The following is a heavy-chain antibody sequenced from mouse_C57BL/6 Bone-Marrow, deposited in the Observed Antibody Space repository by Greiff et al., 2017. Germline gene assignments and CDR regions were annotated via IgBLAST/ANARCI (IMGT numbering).Heavy chain of an antibody. CDR3: TTYGYDGGCAMDD. CDR2: IDPENGDT. V-gene: IGHV14-4*01. CDR1: GFNIKDAY. D-gene: IGHD2-2*01. J-gene: IGHJ4*01. Sequence: EVQLQQSGAELVRPGASVKLSCTASGFNIKDAYMHWVKQRPEQGLEWIGWIDPENGDTEYASKFQGKATITADTSSNTAYLQRSSLTSEDTAVYYCTTYGYDGGCAMDDGGQGTSVTVSS.